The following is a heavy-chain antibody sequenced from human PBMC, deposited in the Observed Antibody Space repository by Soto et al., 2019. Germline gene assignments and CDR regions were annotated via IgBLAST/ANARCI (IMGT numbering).Heavy chain of an antibody. CDR2: IYHSGST. J-gene: IGHJ4*02. CDR1: SGSISSSNW. Sequence: SETLPLTCAVSSGSISSSNWWSWVRQTPGKGLEWIGEIYHSGSTNYNPSLKSRVTISVDKSKNQFSLKLSSVTAADTAVYYCARRGLRYFDWLPPAPAYFDYWGQGTLVTVSS. CDR3: ARRGLRYFDWLPPAPAYFDY. V-gene: IGHV4-4*02. D-gene: IGHD3-9*01.